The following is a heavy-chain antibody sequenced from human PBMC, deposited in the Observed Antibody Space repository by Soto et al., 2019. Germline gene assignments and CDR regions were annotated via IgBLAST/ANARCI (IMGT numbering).Heavy chain of an antibody. CDR2: IYPGDSDT. D-gene: IGHD2-2*01. CDR3: ARRGDCSSTSCRNYYYMDV. CDR1: GYSFTSYW. Sequence: EVQLVQSGAEVKKPGESLKISCKGSGYSFTSYWIGWVRQMPGKGLEWMGIIYPGDSDTRYSPSFQGQVTISADKSISTAYLQWSSLKASDTAMYYCARRGDCSSTSCRNYYYMDVWGKGTTVTVSS. J-gene: IGHJ6*03. V-gene: IGHV5-51*03.